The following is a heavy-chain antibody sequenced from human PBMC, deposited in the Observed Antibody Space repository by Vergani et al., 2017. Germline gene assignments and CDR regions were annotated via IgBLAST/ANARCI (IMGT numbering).Heavy chain of an antibody. D-gene: IGHD2-2*01. CDR3: ARDQGVVVPAFV. CDR2: INPNSGGT. Sequence: SGASVKVSCKASGYTFTGYYMHWVRQAPGQGLEWMGWINPNSGGTNYAQKFQGRVTMTRDTSISTAYMELSRLRSDDTAVYYCARDQGVVVPAFVWGQGTMVTVSS. J-gene: IGHJ3*01. CDR1: GYTFTGYY. V-gene: IGHV1-2*02.